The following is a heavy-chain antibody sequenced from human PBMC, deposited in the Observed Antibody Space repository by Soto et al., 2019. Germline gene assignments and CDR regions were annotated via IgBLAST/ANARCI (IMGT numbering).Heavy chain of an antibody. Sequence: QVQLQESGPGLVKPSGTLSLTCAVSSGSISSSNWWSWVRQPPGKGLEWIGEIYHSGSTNYNPSLKSRVNISVDKSKNQCSLKLSSVTAADTAVYYCARLGYCSGGSCYGEDYYYYYMDVWGKGTTVTVSS. CDR2: IYHSGST. CDR1: SGSISSSNW. J-gene: IGHJ6*03. V-gene: IGHV4-4*02. D-gene: IGHD2-15*01. CDR3: ARLGYCSGGSCYGEDYYYYYMDV.